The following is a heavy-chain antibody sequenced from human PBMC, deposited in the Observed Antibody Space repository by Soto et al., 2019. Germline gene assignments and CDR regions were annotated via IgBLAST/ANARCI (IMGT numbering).Heavy chain of an antibody. D-gene: IGHD1-26*01. V-gene: IGHV3-23*01. CDR1: GFTFSSYA. J-gene: IGHJ4*02. CDR3: ASRGSGSYYDY. CDR2: ISGSGGST. Sequence: EVPLLESGGGLVQPGGSLRLSCAASGFTFSSYAMRWVRQAPVKGLEWVSAISGSGGSTYYADSVKGRFTISRDNSTNTLYLQMNSLRAEDTAVYYCASRGSGSYYDYWGQGNLVTVSS.